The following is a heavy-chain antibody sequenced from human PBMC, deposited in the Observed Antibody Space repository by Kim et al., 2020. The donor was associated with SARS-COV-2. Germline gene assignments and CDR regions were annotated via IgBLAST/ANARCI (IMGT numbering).Heavy chain of an antibody. V-gene: IGHV3-11*03. J-gene: IGHJ6*04. CDR2: ITSKSTRR. CDR3: ARQYFFRLDV. Sequence: GGSLRLSCAASGFKFREYYMSWIRQAPGKGLEWVSDITSKSTRRTYADSVRGRFTISRDDARNSLFLQLDSLRDDDTAIYYCARQYFFRLDVWGGGTTVTVSS. CDR1: GFKFREYY.